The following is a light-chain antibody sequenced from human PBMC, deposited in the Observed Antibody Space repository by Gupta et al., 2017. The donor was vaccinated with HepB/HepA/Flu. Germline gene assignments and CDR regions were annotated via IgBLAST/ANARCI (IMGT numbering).Light chain of an antibody. CDR3: EAWDKGLTGVL. V-gene: IGLV1-44*01. J-gene: IGLJ2*01. CDR1: SSNVGRNN. CDR2: DKD. Sequence: QSVLTQSTSVSGTPGQSLTISCSGSSSNVGRNNVNWYQQLPGTAPKLLIYDKDERPSGVPDRISGSKSGTSASLAITGLQSEDEADYYWEAWDKGLTGVLFGGGTKLTV.